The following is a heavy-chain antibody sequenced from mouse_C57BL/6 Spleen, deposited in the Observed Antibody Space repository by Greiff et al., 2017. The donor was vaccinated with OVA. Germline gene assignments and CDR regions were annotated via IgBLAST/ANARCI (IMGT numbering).Heavy chain of an antibody. CDR3: VRHPDYYGSSYGAMDY. J-gene: IGHJ4*01. CDR1: GFSFNTYA. CDR2: IRSKSNNYAT. Sequence: EVQLQESGGGLVQPKGSLKLSCAASGFSFNTYAMNWVRQAPGKGLEWVARIRSKSNNYATYYADSVKDRFTISRDDSESMLYLQMNNLKTEDTAMYYCVRHPDYYGSSYGAMDYWGQGTSVTVSS. D-gene: IGHD1-1*01. V-gene: IGHV10-1*01.